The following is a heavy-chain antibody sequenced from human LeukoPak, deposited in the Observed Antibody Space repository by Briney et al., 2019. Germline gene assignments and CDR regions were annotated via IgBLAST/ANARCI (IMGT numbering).Heavy chain of an antibody. D-gene: IGHD3-9*01. CDR2: IYYSGST. J-gene: IGHJ4*02. Sequence: SETLSLTCTVSGGSISSSSYYWGWIRQPPGKGLEWIGSIYYSGSTYYNPSLKSRVTISVDTSKNQFSLKLSSVTAADTAVYYCARADYDILTGYYTFFDYWGQGTLVTVSS. CDR3: ARADYDILTGYYTFFDY. V-gene: IGHV4-39*07. CDR1: GGSISSSSYY.